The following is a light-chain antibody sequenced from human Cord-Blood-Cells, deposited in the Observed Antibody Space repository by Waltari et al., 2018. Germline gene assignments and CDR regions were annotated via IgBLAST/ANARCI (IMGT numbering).Light chain of an antibody. J-gene: IGKJ2*03. CDR1: QSISSY. V-gene: IGKV1-39*01. CDR3: QQSYSTPPYS. Sequence: DIQMTQSPSSLSDSVGDRVTITCRASQSISSYLNWYQQKPGKAPKLLIYAASSLQSGVPSRFSGSGSGTDFTLTISSLQPEDFATYYCQQSYSTPPYSFGQGTKLETK. CDR2: AAS.